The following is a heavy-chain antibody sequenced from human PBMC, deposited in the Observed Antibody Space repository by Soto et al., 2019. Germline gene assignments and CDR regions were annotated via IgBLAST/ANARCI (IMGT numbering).Heavy chain of an antibody. CDR2: IYYSGST. CDR1: GGSISSGGYY. V-gene: IGHV4-31*03. CDR3: CKTDESVFDY. J-gene: IGHJ4*01. Sequence: QVQLQESGPGLVKPSQTLSLTCTVSGGSISSGGYYWSWIRQHPGKGLEWIGYIYYSGSTFYNPVLKGRVTLSVNTAKYLFSLELSFVTVADTAVYFWCKTDESVFDYLGQGTLVTVSP.